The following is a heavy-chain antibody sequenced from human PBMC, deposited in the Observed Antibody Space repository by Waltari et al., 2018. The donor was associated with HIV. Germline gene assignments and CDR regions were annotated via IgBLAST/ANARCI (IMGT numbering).Heavy chain of an antibody. J-gene: IGHJ4*02. CDR3: ATDLLDF. Sequence: DVQLVESGRGLVTPGRSRSLPCPAFVFNFGNYNMHWVRPPPGKGLEWVSSISITSSHIFYATSVRGRFTISRDNSKNSLYLQMKSLTADDTAVYYCATDLLDFWGQGTLVIVSS. CDR1: VFNFGNYN. CDR2: ISITSSHI. V-gene: IGHV3-21*01.